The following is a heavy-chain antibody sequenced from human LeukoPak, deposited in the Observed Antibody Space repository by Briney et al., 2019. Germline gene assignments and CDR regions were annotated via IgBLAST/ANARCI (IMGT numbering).Heavy chain of an antibody. CDR1: GYTFTSYY. D-gene: IGHD3-9*01. CDR2: ISAYNGNT. Sequence: ASVKVSCKASGYTFTSYYMHWVRQAPGQGLEWMGWISAYNGNTNYAQKLQGRVTMTTDTSTSTAYMELRSLRSDDTAVYYCAREMTYYDILTGYYTEYYFDYWGQGTLVTVSS. CDR3: AREMTYYDILTGYYTEYYFDY. J-gene: IGHJ4*02. V-gene: IGHV1-18*04.